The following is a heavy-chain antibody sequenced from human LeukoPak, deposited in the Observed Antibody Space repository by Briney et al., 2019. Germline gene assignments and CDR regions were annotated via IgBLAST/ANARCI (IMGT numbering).Heavy chain of an antibody. Sequence: GDSLKISCKAPGYSVTSYWVGWVRQMPANGQERMGIIYPGDSDTRYSPSFQGQVTISAAKSTSTPYLQWSSLKASDTAMYYCARTSRDGYNFDYWGQGTLVTASS. J-gene: IGHJ4*02. CDR3: ARTSRDGYNFDY. V-gene: IGHV5-51*01. D-gene: IGHD5-24*01. CDR2: IYPGDSDT. CDR1: GYSVTSYW.